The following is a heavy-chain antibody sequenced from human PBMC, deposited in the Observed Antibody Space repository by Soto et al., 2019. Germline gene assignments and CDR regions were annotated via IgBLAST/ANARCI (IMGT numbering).Heavy chain of an antibody. CDR1: GGSFSGYY. Sequence: SETLSLTCAVYGGSFSGYYWSWIRQPPGKGLEWIGEINHSGSTNYNPSLKSRVTISVDTSKNQFSLKLSSVTAADTAVYYCARDASPYYDFWSGFYGMDVWGQGTTVTVSS. D-gene: IGHD3-3*01. V-gene: IGHV4-34*01. CDR2: INHSGST. CDR3: ARDASPYYDFWSGFYGMDV. J-gene: IGHJ6*02.